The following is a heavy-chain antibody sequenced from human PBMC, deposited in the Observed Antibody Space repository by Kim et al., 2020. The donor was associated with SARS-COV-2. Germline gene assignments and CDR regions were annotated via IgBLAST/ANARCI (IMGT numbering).Heavy chain of an antibody. CDR3: ARNYYDSSGYSLDAFDI. J-gene: IGHJ3*02. D-gene: IGHD3-22*01. CDR2: INHSGST. V-gene: IGHV4-34*01. Sequence: SETLSLTCAVYGGSFSGYYWSWIRQPPGKGLEWIGEINHSGSTNYNPSLKSRVTISVDTSKNQFSLKLSSVTAADTAVYYCARNYYDSSGYSLDAFDIWGQGTMVTVSS. CDR1: GGSFSGYY.